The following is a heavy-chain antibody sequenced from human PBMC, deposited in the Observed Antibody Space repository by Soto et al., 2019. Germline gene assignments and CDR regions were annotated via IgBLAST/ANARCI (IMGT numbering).Heavy chain of an antibody. CDR3: ARDGSTSGYSYDYHGMDD. CDR1: GFTFRTYW. D-gene: IGHD5-18*01. CDR2: INQDGSEK. Sequence: EVQLVESGGGLVQPGGSLRLSCGASGFTFRTYWLSWVRQVPGKGLEWVANINQDGSEKNYVDSGKGRFTISRDNAKTALQLQMSSLRAEDTALEYCARDGSTSGYSYDYHGMDDWGQGTTVTVSS. V-gene: IGHV3-7*05. J-gene: IGHJ6*02.